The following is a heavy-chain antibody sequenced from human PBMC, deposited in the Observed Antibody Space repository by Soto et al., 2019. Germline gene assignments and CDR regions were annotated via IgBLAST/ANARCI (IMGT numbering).Heavy chain of an antibody. J-gene: IGHJ4*01. V-gene: IGHV4-59*01. CDR2: IYYSGST. CDR3: AKGNGSYYY. CDR1: GDCMNHNY. D-gene: IGHD3-22*01. Sequence: SETLSLTCSISGDCMNHNYWTGIRQPPGKGLEWIGYIYYSGSTNYSPSLKSRVTIAIDTSKNQFSLKLNSVTAADTAVYYCAKGNGSYYYRGQGTLVTVS.